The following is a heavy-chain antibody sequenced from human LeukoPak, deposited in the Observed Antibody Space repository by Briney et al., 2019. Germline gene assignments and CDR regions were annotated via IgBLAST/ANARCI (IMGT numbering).Heavy chain of an antibody. D-gene: IGHD1-26*01. CDR2: IKQDGSEK. V-gene: IGHV3-7*01. CDR1: GFTFSSYA. CDR3: ARDVAIVGATPDY. Sequence: GGSLRLSCAAPGFTFSSYAMSWVRQAPGRGLEWVAYIKQDGSEKSYVDSVKGRFTISRDNAKNSLYLQMNSLRAEDTAVYYCARDVAIVGATPDYWGQGTLVTVSS. J-gene: IGHJ4*02.